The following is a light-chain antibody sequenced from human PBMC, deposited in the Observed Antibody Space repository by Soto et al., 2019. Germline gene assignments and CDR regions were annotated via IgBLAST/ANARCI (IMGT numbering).Light chain of an antibody. CDR3: SSYAVSNNPYV. J-gene: IGLJ1*01. CDR2: EVS. CDR1: SSDVGGYNY. V-gene: IGLV2-8*01. Sequence: QSALTQPPSASGSPGQSVTISCTGTSSDVGGYNYVSWYQQHPGKAPKLMIYEVSKRPSGVPDRFSGSKSGNTACLTVSGLQAEDEADCYCSSYAVSNNPYVFGTGTKVTVL.